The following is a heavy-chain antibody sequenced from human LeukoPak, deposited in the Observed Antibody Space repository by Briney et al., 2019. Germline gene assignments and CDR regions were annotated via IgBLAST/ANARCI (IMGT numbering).Heavy chain of an antibody. CDR1: GFTFSSNA. V-gene: IGHV3-23*01. CDR2: ISGSDART. J-gene: IGHJ4*02. Sequence: QPGGSLRLSCAASGFTFSSNAMSWVRQAPGKGLEWVSAISGSDARTYYADSVKGRFTISRDNSKNTLYLQMSSLRAEDTAVYYCAKPLSGWYSFDYWGQGTLVPVSS. CDR3: AKPLSGWYSFDY. D-gene: IGHD6-19*01.